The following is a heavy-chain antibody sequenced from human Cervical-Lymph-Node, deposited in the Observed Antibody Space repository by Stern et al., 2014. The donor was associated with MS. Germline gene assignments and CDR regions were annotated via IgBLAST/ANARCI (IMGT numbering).Heavy chain of an antibody. D-gene: IGHD5-18*01. Sequence: QLVQSGAEVKKPGASVKVSCKASGYTFTNYAIHWVRQAPGQRLEWGAGINGGDGYTKYSQKFHGRVTITRDTSASTAYMELSSLRSEDTAVYYCARDGVYTYGSTDYYFDYWGQGTLVTVSS. J-gene: IGHJ4*02. CDR3: ARDGVYTYGSTDYYFDY. CDR2: INGGDGYT. CDR1: GYTFTNYA. V-gene: IGHV1-3*01.